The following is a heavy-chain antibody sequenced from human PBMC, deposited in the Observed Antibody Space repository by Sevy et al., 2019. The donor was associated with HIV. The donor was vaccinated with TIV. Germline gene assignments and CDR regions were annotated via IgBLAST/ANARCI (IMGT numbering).Heavy chain of an antibody. Sequence: ASVKVSCKASGYSFTSYGITWVRQAPGQGLEWMGWISTLSTNYAQKLQGRVTLTTDTSTSTVYMELRSLRSDDTAVYYCARAPSGSQGPGQYFQHWDQGTLVTVSS. V-gene: IGHV1-18*01. D-gene: IGHD1-26*01. CDR2: ISTLST. CDR1: GYSFTSYG. CDR3: ARAPSGSQGPGQYFQH. J-gene: IGHJ1*01.